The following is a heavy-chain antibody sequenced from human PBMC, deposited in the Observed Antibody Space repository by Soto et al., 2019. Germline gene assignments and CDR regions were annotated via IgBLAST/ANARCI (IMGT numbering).Heavy chain of an antibody. V-gene: IGHV3-11*06. CDR3: ARDSTGSGLDYCMDV. D-gene: IGHD3-10*01. Sequence: QVQLVESGGGLVKPGGSLRLSCAASGFTFNDHYMTWIRQAPGKGLEWVSFISSDSIYTNSADSVKGRFTISRDNAKNLLYLQMSSLRVEDTAVYYCARDSTGSGLDYCMDVWGQVTTVAVSS. J-gene: IGHJ6*02. CDR2: ISSDSIYT. CDR1: GFTFNDHY.